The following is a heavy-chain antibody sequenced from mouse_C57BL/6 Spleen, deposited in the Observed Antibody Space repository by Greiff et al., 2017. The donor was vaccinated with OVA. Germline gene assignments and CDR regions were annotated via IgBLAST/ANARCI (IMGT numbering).Heavy chain of an antibody. Sequence: EVQLQESGPELVKPGASVKMSCKASGYTFTDYNMHWVKQSHGKSLEWIGYINPNNGGTSYNQKFKGKATLTVNKSSSTAYMELRSLTSEDSAVYYCAREGAMVLRNYAMDYWGQGTSVTVSS. CDR3: AREGAMVLRNYAMDY. D-gene: IGHD1-1*01. CDR1: GYTFTDYN. J-gene: IGHJ4*01. CDR2: INPNNGGT. V-gene: IGHV1-22*01.